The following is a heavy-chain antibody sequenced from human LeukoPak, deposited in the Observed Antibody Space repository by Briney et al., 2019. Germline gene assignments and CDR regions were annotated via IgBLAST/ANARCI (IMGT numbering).Heavy chain of an antibody. V-gene: IGHV1-2*02. CDR2: INPNSGGT. J-gene: IGHJ4*02. CDR1: GYTFTGYY. D-gene: IGHD1-26*01. CDR3: ARGALGSGSYLDY. Sequence: ASVKLSCKASGYTFTGYYMHWVRQAPGQRLECMGGINPNSGGTNYAQKFQGRVTMTRDTSISTAYMELSRLRSDDTAVYYCARGALGSGSYLDYWGQGTLVTVSS.